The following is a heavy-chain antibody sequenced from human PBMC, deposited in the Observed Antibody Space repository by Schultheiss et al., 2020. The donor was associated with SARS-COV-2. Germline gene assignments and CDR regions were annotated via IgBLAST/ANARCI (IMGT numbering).Heavy chain of an antibody. CDR2: IKEDGTEK. CDR3: ARDRGQSSGWYPFFDY. CDR1: GFAFSTYT. J-gene: IGHJ4*02. D-gene: IGHD6-19*01. Sequence: GESLKISCAASGFAFSTYTMHWFRQAPGKGLEWVANIKEDGTEKYYADSVKGRFTISRDNSKNTLYLQMNSLRAEDTAVYYCARDRGQSSGWYPFFDYWGQGTLVTVSS. V-gene: IGHV3-33*08.